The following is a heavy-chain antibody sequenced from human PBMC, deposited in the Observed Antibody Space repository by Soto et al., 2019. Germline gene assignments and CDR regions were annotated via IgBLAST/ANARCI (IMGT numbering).Heavy chain of an antibody. V-gene: IGHV4-34*01. CDR1: GGSFSGYY. D-gene: IGHD3-22*01. CDR3: ARDPYYDSRSFDY. Sequence: SETLSLTCAVYGGSFSGYYWSWIRQPPGKGLEWIGEINHSGSTNYNPSLKSRVTISVDTSKNQFSLKLSSVTAADTAVYYCARDPYYDSRSFDYWGQGTLVTVSS. J-gene: IGHJ4*02. CDR2: INHSGST.